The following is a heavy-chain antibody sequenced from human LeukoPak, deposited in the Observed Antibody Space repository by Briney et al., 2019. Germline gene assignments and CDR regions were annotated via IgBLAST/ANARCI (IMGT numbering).Heavy chain of an antibody. Sequence: GGSLRLSCEVSGFSVSTSRMSWVRQAPGKGLEWVSVIYDGGTTKYADSVKGRFTISRDNSKNTLYFQMNSLRAEDTAVYYCARGGAVSKAASAPDYWGQGTLVTVSS. CDR2: IYDGGTT. J-gene: IGHJ4*02. CDR1: GFSVSTSR. CDR3: ARGGAVSKAASAPDY. D-gene: IGHD4-11*01. V-gene: IGHV3-53*01.